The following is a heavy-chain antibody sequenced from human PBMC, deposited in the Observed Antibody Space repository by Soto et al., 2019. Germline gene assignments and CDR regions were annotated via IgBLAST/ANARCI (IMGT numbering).Heavy chain of an antibody. D-gene: IGHD6-19*01. CDR1: GFTFEDHG. V-gene: IGHV3-20*04. CDR3: ARDGGVAVAVDASDI. CDR2: INWSGSST. Sequence: EVQLVESGGGVVRPGGSLRLSCAASGFTFEDHGMTWVRQVPGKGLEWVAEINWSGSSTSYADSMKGRFTISRDNAKNSLYLQMNSLRAEDTALYFCARDGGVAVAVDASDIWGQGTMVTVSS. J-gene: IGHJ3*02.